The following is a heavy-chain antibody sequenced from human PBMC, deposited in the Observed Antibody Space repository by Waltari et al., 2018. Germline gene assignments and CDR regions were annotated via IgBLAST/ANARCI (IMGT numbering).Heavy chain of an antibody. Sequence: QVQLVQSGAEVKKPGSSVKVSCEASGGTLSSYTVTWVRQAPGQGLEWMGSIIPFLGISKYAQSLQARLTITVDQSTNTGYMGLKSLRPEDTGVYYCARSGEMKGTVDYWGQGTLVTVSS. J-gene: IGHJ4*02. CDR2: IIPFLGIS. V-gene: IGHV1-69*02. CDR1: GGTLSSYT. CDR3: ARSGEMKGTVDY. D-gene: IGHD1-1*01.